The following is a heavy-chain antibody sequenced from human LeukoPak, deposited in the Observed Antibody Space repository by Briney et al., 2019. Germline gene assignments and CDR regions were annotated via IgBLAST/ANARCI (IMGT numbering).Heavy chain of an antibody. D-gene: IGHD5-12*01. CDR3: AKDLRWRVATILPAIDS. CDR1: GFTFSSYE. J-gene: IGHJ4*02. CDR2: ISSSGSTI. V-gene: IGHV3-48*03. Sequence: GGSLRLYCAASGFTFSSYEMNWVRQAPGKGLEWVSYISSSGSTIYYADSVKGRFTISRDNSKNTLFLQMNSLRTEDTAVYYCAKDLRWRVATILPAIDSWGQGALVTVSS.